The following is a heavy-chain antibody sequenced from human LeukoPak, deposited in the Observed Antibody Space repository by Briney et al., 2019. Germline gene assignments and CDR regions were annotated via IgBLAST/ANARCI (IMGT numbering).Heavy chain of an antibody. CDR3: ASLPDYDFWSGYRDMDV. CDR1: GYTLTDLS. D-gene: IGHD3-3*01. Sequence: GASVKVSCKISGYTLTDLSMHWVRQAPGKGLEWMGRFDPEDGEKIYAHRFQGRVAMTEDTSTDTAYMELSSLRSEDTAVYYCASLPDYDFWSGYRDMDVWGRGTTVTVSS. J-gene: IGHJ6*03. V-gene: IGHV1-24*01. CDR2: FDPEDGEK.